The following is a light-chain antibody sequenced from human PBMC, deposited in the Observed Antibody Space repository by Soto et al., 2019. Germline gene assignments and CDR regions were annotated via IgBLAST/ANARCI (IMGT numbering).Light chain of an antibody. CDR1: QGIRND. V-gene: IGKV1-6*01. CDR2: AAS. J-gene: IGKJ2*01. CDR3: LQHYNFPYT. Sequence: AIQRTQSPSSLSASVGDRVTITCRASQGIRNDLGWYQQRPGKAPKLLIYAASSLQSGVPSRFSGSGSGTDFTLTISSLQPEDFASYYCLQHYNFPYTFGQGTKLEIK.